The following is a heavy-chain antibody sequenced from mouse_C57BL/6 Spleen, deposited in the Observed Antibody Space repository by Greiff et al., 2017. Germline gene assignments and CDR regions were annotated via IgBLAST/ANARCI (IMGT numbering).Heavy chain of an antibody. D-gene: IGHD1-1*01. CDR2: IYPSDSET. V-gene: IGHV1-61*01. CDR3: ARRIYYGSSYHFDY. CDR1: GYTFTSYW. Sequence: QVQLQQPGAELVRPGSSVKLSCKASGYTFTSYWMDWVKQRPGQGLEWIGNIYPSDSETHYNQKFKDKATLTVDKSSSTAYMQLRSLTSEDSAVYYCARRIYYGSSYHFDYWGQGTTLTVSS. J-gene: IGHJ2*01.